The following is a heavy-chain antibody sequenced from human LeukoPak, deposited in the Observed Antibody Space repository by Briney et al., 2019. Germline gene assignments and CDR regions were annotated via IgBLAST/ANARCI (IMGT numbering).Heavy chain of an antibody. CDR1: GYSFPTYW. CDR3: ARSGVPGAMTWFDP. Sequence: AGGSLKISCRASGYSFPTYWLAWVRQMPGKGLEWMGIIFPGDSDTRYSPSFQGQVTISADKSINTAYLQWRSLKVSDTAMYYSARSGVPGAMTWFDPWGQGTLVTVSS. D-gene: IGHD2-2*01. CDR2: IFPGDSDT. V-gene: IGHV5-51*01. J-gene: IGHJ5*02.